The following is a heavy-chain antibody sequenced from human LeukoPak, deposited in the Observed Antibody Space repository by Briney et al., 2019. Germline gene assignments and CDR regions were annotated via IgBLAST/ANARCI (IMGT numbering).Heavy chain of an antibody. CDR2: INPNSGGT. D-gene: IGHD2-2*01. Sequence: GASVKVSCKASGGTFSSYAISWVRQAPGQGPEWMGWINPNSGGTDYAQKFKGRVTMSRDTSMSTTYMELSNLRSDDTAVYYCARDGEDVVRTGRVYGMDVWGQGTTVIVSS. CDR1: GGTFSSYA. V-gene: IGHV1-2*02. J-gene: IGHJ6*02. CDR3: ARDGEDVVRTGRVYGMDV.